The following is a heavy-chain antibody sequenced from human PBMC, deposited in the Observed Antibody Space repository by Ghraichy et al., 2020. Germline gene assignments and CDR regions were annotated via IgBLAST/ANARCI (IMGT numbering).Heavy chain of an antibody. CDR3: ARDVKGGFITMVRGVPYDAFDI. Sequence: ASVKVSCKASGYTFTSYYMHWVRQAPGQGLEWMGIINPSGGSTSYAQKFQGRVTMTRDTSTSTVYMELSSLRSEDTAVYYCARDVKGGFITMVRGVPYDAFDIWGQGTMVTVSS. V-gene: IGHV1-46*01. D-gene: IGHD3-10*01. CDR1: GYTFTSYY. J-gene: IGHJ3*02. CDR2: INPSGGST.